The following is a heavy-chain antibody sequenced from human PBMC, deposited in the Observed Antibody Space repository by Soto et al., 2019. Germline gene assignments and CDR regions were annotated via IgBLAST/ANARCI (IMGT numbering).Heavy chain of an antibody. CDR2: IKSKTDGGTT. D-gene: IGHD2-15*01. CDR1: GFTFSNAW. J-gene: IGHJ5*02. V-gene: IGHV3-15*01. Sequence: PGGSLRLSCAASGFTFSNAWMSWVRQAPGKGLEWVGRIKSKTDGGTTDYAAPVKGRFTISRDDSKNTLYLQMNSLKTEDTAVYYCTLGVVGSIVVVVAADDNWFDPWGQGTLVTVSS. CDR3: TLGVVGSIVVVVAADDNWFDP.